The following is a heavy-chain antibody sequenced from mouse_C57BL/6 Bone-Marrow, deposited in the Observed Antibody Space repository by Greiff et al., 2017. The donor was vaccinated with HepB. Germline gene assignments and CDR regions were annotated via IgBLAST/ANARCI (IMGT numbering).Heavy chain of an antibody. D-gene: IGHD3-3*01. CDR2: SRNKANDYTT. CDR3: ARDAGDGAGFAY. Sequence: EVKLMESGGGLVQSGRSLRLSCATSGFTFSDFYMEWVRQAPGKGLEWIAASRNKANDYTTEYSASVKGRFIVSRDTSQSILYLQMNALRAEDTAIYYCARDAGDGAGFAYWGQGTLVTVSA. V-gene: IGHV7-1*01. J-gene: IGHJ3*01. CDR1: GFTFSDFY.